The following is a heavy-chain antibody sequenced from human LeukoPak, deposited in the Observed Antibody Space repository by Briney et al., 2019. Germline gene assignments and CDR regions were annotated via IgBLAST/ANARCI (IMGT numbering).Heavy chain of an antibody. V-gene: IGHV4-4*07. Sequence: PSETLTLTCTISGGSISSYYWSWIRQPAGKGLEWIGRIYTSGSTNYNASLKSRVSMSVDTSKNQFSLKLSSVTAADTAVFYCARENSGSYREFDYWGQGTLVTVSS. J-gene: IGHJ4*02. D-gene: IGHD1-26*01. CDR1: GGSISSYY. CDR2: IYTSGST. CDR3: ARENSGSYREFDY.